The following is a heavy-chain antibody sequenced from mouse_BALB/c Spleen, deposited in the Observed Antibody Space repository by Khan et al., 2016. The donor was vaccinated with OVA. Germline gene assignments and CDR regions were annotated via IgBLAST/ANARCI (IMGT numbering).Heavy chain of an antibody. Sequence: EVELVESGGDVVKPGGSLKLSCAASGFTFSTYGMSWVRQTPDKRLEWVATVSTGGHYTYYPDTVKGRFTISRDNAKNTLYLQMSSLKSEDTAIFYCARLAYYYDSEGFASWGQGTLVTVSA. D-gene: IGHD1-1*01. CDR3: ARLAYYYDSEGFAS. V-gene: IGHV5-6*01. CDR2: VSTGGHYT. CDR1: GFTFSTYG. J-gene: IGHJ3*01.